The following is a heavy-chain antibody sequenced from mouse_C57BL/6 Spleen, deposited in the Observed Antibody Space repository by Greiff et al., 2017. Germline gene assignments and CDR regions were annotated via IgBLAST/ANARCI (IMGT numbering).Heavy chain of an antibody. CDR1: GYTFTSYW. V-gene: IGHV1-55*01. CDR2: LYPGSGST. CDR3: AKDGLRAGLAY. D-gene: IGHD2-4*01. Sequence: QVQLQQPGAELVKPGASVTMSCKASGYTFTSYWITWVKQRPGQGLEWIGDLYPGSGSTNYNEQFKSKATLTVDTSSSTAYMQLSSLTSEGSAVYSCAKDGLRAGLAYWGQGTLVTVSA. J-gene: IGHJ3*01.